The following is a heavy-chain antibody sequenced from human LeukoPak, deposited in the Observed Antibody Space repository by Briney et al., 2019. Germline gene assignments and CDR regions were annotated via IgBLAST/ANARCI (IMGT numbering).Heavy chain of an antibody. J-gene: IGHJ3*02. CDR1: GFALKSYS. CDR3: ASFMITFGGVRYDAFDM. D-gene: IGHD3-16*01. CDR2: ISSTSAYI. Sequence: GGSLRLSCEGSGFALKSYSLSWVRQAPGKGLEWVSSISSTSAYIYYADSVKGRFTISRDNAKNSLYLLMNSLRVEDTAVYYCASFMITFGGVRYDAFDMWGQGTMVTLSS. V-gene: IGHV3-21*01.